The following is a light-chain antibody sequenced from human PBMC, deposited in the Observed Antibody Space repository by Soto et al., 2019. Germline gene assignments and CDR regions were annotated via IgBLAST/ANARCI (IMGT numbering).Light chain of an antibody. Sequence: LTQPASVSGSPGQSITISCTGTSSDIGAYNYVSWYQQHPGKAPKLLIYEVTNRPSGVSDRFSGSKPGNTASLTISGLQAEDEANYYCNSYTTLSNRVFGTGTKVTVL. CDR1: SSDIGAYNY. CDR2: EVT. CDR3: NSYTTLSNRV. V-gene: IGLV2-14*01. J-gene: IGLJ1*01.